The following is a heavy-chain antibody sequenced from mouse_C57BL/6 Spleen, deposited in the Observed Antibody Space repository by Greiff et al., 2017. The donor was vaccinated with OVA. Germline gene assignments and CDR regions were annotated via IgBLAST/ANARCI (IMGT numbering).Heavy chain of an antibody. V-gene: IGHV1-26*01. D-gene: IGHD4-1*01. J-gene: IGHJ2*01. CDR1: GYTFTDYY. CDR3: ATNWDLYFDY. CDR2: INPNNGGT. Sequence: QLQQSGPELVKPGASVKISCKASGYTFTDYYMNWVKQSHGKSLEWIGDINPNNGGTSYNQKFKGKATLTVDKSSSTAYMELRSLTSEDSAVYYCATNWDLYFDYWGQGTTLTVSS.